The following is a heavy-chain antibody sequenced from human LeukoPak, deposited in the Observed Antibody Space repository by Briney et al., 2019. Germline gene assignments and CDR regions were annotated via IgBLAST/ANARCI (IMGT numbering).Heavy chain of an antibody. CDR2: IIPIFGTA. J-gene: IGHJ4*02. V-gene: IGHV1-69*13. CDR3: ARAKIAAAGYFDY. D-gene: IGHD6-13*01. CDR1: GYTFTSYG. Sequence: ASVKVSCKASGYTFTSYGISWVRQAPGQGLEWMGGIIPIFGTANYAQKFQGRVTITADESTSTAYMELSSLRSEGTAVYYCARAKIAAAGYFDYWGQGTLVTVSS.